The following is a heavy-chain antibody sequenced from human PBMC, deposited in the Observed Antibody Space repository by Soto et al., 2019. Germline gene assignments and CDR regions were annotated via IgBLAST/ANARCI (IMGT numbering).Heavy chain of an antibody. V-gene: IGHV3-33*05. J-gene: IGHJ4*02. D-gene: IGHD3-16*01. CDR2: ISFNGKNT. Sequence: QVQLVESGGGVVQPGKSLRLSCAASGFTFSAYGMHWVRQAPGKGLEWVTFISFNGKNTDYADSVKGRFTVSRDNARNTLYLKMNSLRAEDTAVYYCADIGGYDSVGGAYWGQGALVTVSS. CDR1: GFTFSAYG. CDR3: ADIGGYDSVGGAY.